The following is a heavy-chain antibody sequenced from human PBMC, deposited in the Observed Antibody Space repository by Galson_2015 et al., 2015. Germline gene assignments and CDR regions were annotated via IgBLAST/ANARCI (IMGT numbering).Heavy chain of an antibody. CDR1: GFTFSSYA. CDR3: ASPRYDYYYGMDV. CDR2: ISGSGGST. J-gene: IGHJ6*02. V-gene: IGHV3-23*01. Sequence: CAASGFTFSSYAMSWVRQAPGKGLEWVSAISGSGGSTYYADSVKGRFTISRDNSKNTLYVQMNSLRAEDTAVYYCASPRYDYYYGMDVWGQGTTVTVSS. D-gene: IGHD1-14*01.